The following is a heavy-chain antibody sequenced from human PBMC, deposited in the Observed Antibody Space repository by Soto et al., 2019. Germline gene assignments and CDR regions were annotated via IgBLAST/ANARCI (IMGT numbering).Heavy chain of an antibody. CDR1: GFTFSSYS. D-gene: IGHD6-6*01. CDR2: ISSSSYI. CDR3: ARGLIAARPYNWFDP. Sequence: PGGSLRLSCAASGFTFSSYSMNWVRQAPGKGLEWVSSISSSSYIYYADSVKGRFTISRDNAKNSLYLQMNSLRAEDTAVYYCARGLIAARPYNWFDPWGQGTLVTVSS. V-gene: IGHV3-21*01. J-gene: IGHJ5*02.